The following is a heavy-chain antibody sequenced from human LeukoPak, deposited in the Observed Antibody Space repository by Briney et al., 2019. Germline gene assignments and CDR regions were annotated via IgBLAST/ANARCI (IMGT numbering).Heavy chain of an antibody. J-gene: IGHJ5*02. CDR3: AKVARDIVLMVYAMSDDWFDP. V-gene: IGHV3-23*01. Sequence: GSLRLSCAASGFTFSSYAMSWVRQAPVKGLEWVSASSGSGGSTYYADSVKGRFTISRDNSKSTLYLQMNSLRAEDTAVYYCAKVARDIVLMVYAMSDDWFDPWGQGTLVTVSS. CDR1: GFTFSSYA. D-gene: IGHD2-8*01. CDR2: SSGSGGST.